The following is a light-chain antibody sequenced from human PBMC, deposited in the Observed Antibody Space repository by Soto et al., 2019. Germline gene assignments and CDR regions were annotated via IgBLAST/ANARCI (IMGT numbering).Light chain of an antibody. CDR1: QGISNAY. CDR3: QQYNNWPVT. Sequence: EIVLTQSPDTLSLSPGERATLACRASQGISNAYLAWFQQKPGQAPRLLIYGAFTRATDIPARFSGSGSGTEFSLTISSLQSEDFVVYYCQQYNNWPVTFGQGTKVDIK. CDR2: GAF. J-gene: IGKJ1*01. V-gene: IGKV3D-15*01.